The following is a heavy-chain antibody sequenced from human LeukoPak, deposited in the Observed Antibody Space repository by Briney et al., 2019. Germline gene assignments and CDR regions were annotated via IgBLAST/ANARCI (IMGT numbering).Heavy chain of an antibody. J-gene: IGHJ4*02. D-gene: IGHD2-15*01. Sequence: GVSLRLSCAASGFTLSNYGMLWLRQAPGKGLDCVALIWHGGVTKAYADSVKGRFTIFRDSSKNTLYLQMNRLRAEATAVYSCARAGPLARYECWGQGTMVPVSS. V-gene: IGHV3-33*01. CDR3: ARAGPLARYEC. CDR1: GFTLSNYG. CDR2: IWHGGVTK.